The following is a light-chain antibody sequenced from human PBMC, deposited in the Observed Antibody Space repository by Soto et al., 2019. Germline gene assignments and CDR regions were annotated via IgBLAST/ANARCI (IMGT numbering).Light chain of an antibody. CDR3: QQYNKWLCLT. CDR1: ESVGSN. Sequence: EIVMTQSPATLSVSPGERATFSCRASESVGSNLAWYQQKPGQAPRLLIYGASTMATGIPARFSGSGSGTEFSLTISSLQSDDFASYYCQQYNKWLCLTFGGGTKVEIK. J-gene: IGKJ4*01. CDR2: GAS. V-gene: IGKV3-15*01.